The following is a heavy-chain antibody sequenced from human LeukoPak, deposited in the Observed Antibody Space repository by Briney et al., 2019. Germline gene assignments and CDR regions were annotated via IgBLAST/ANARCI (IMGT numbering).Heavy chain of an antibody. CDR1: GGTFSSYA. CDR3: AREGITMVRGVIMPVYCYYGMDV. Sequence: ASVKVSCKASGGTFSSYAISWVRQAPGQGLEWMGRIIPILGIAIYAQKFQGRVTITADKSTSTAYMELSSLRSEDTAVYYCAREGITMVRGVIMPVYCYYGMDVWGQGTTVTVSS. V-gene: IGHV1-69*04. CDR2: IIPILGIA. J-gene: IGHJ6*02. D-gene: IGHD3-10*01.